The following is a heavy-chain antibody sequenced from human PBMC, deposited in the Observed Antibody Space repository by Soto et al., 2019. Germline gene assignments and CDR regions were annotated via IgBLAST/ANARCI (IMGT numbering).Heavy chain of an antibody. J-gene: IGHJ6*02. Sequence: GGSLRLSCAASGFTFSGSAMHWVRQASGKGLEWVGRIRSKANSYATAYAASVKGRFTISRDDSKNTAYLQMNSLKTEDTAVYYCTRVVEVAGTSYYYYYYGMDVWGQGTTVTVSS. V-gene: IGHV3-73*01. CDR1: GFTFSGSA. D-gene: IGHD6-19*01. CDR3: TRVVEVAGTSYYYYYYGMDV. CDR2: IRSKANSYAT.